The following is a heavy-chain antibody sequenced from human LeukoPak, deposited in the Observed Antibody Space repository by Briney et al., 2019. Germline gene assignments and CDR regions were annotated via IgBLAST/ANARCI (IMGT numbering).Heavy chain of an antibody. V-gene: IGHV3-30*03. CDR2: ISYDGNSK. J-gene: IGHJ4*02. Sequence: GGSLRLSCAASGFTFSSYGMHWVRQAPGKGLEWVSFISYDGNSKYYADSVKGRFTISRDNSKNTLYLQMNSLKAEDTAIYFCARDRLGLYYFDYWGQGTLVTVSS. D-gene: IGHD3-16*01. CDR3: ARDRLGLYYFDY. CDR1: GFTFSSYG.